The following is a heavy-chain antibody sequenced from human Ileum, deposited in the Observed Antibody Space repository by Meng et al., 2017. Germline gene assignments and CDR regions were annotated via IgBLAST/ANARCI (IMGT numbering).Heavy chain of an antibody. Sequence: QVQRQEAGPGLVRPSETLSLTCSVSGDSVISGSYYWNWIRQSAGKGLEWIGFINYSGTAYYNASLGSRVSMSIDTSKNQFSLKLTSVTAADTAVYYCTRDQTSNGWGSFDSWGQGTLVTVSS. J-gene: IGHJ4*02. V-gene: IGHV4-61*01. CDR3: TRDQTSNGWGSFDS. D-gene: IGHD7-27*01. CDR1: GDSVISGSYY. CDR2: INYSGTA.